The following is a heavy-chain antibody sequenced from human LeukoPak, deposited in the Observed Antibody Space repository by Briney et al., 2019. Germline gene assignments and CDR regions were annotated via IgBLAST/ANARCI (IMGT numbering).Heavy chain of an antibody. D-gene: IGHD3-10*01. CDR1: GFTLSGYA. CDR2: ISTSGGTT. J-gene: IGHJ3*02. V-gene: IGHV3-23*01. CDR3: AKAEVLCFGERAFDI. Sequence: GGSLRLSCAASGFTLSGYAMNWVRHAPGKGLDWVSVISTSGGTTYYADSVKGRFTISRDNSKNTLYLQMNSLSVEDTAVYYCAKAEVLCFGERAFDIWGHGTMVTVSS.